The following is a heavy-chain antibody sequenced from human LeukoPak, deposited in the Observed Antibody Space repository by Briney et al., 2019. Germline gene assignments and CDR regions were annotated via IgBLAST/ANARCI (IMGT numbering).Heavy chain of an antibody. V-gene: IGHV1-69*13. CDR3: ARGQGHYGAEIAAAAHWYYFDY. D-gene: IGHD6-13*01. Sequence: GASVKVSCKASGGTFSSYAISWVRQAPGQGLEWMGGIIPIFGTANYAQKFQGRVTITADESTSTAYMELSSLRSEDTAVYYCARGQGHYGAEIAAAAHWYYFDYWGQGTLVTVSS. J-gene: IGHJ4*02. CDR2: IIPIFGTA. CDR1: GGTFSSYA.